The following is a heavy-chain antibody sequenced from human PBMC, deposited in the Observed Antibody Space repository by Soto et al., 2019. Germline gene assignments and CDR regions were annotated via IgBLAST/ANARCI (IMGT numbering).Heavy chain of an antibody. CDR2: IYYSGST. CDR3: ARRWGYSFDY. V-gene: IGHV4-39*01. D-gene: IGHD2-21*01. J-gene: IGHJ4*02. CDR1: GGSISSYY. Sequence: QLQLQESGPGLVKPSETLSLTCTVSGGSISSYYWGWIRRPPGKGLEWIGSIYYSGSTYYNPCLKSLVTISVDTSKNQFSLKLSSVTAADTAVYYCARRWGYSFDYWGQGTLVTVSS.